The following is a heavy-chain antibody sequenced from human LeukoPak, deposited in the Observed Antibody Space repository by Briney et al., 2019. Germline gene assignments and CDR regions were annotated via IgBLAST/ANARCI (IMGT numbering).Heavy chain of an antibody. CDR3: ARSYSNYVHWYFDL. CDR2: IYHSGST. Sequence: PSETLSLTCAVSGGSISSSNWWSWVRQPPGKGLEWIGEIYHSGSTNYNPSLKSRVTISVDKSENQFSLNLSSVTAADTAVYYCARSYSNYVHWYFDLWGRGALVTVSS. J-gene: IGHJ2*01. D-gene: IGHD4-11*01. CDR1: GGSISSSNW. V-gene: IGHV4-4*02.